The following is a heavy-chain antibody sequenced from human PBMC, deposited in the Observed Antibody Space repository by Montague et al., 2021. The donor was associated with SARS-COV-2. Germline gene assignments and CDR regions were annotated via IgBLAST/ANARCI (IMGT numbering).Heavy chain of an antibody. CDR3: AHRLPGFQWFGEDTFDS. Sequence: PALVKPTQTLTLTCTFSGFSLSTSGVGVGWIRQPPGKALEWLALIYWNDDKRYSPSLKSRLTITKDTSKNQVVLTMTNMDPVDTATYYCAHRLPGFQWFGEDTFDSWGQVTLVTASS. CDR2: IYWNDDK. V-gene: IGHV2-5*01. CDR1: GFSLSTSGVG. J-gene: IGHJ4*02. D-gene: IGHD3-10*01.